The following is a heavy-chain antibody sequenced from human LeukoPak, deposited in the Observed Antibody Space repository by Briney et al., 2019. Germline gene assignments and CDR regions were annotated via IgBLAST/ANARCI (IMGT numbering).Heavy chain of an antibody. D-gene: IGHD3-22*01. J-gene: IGHJ1*01. CDR3: ARAPSEIGGYYPEYFRH. V-gene: IGHV3-74*03. CDR1: GFTFSSYW. Sequence: GGSLRLSCAASGFTFSSYWMHCVRHAPGKGLVWVSCIKSDGSTKYAESVEGRVTSSRDNAKNTVSLQMSSLRAEDTGVYYCARAPSEIGGYYPEYFRHWGQGTLVTVSS. CDR2: IKSDGST.